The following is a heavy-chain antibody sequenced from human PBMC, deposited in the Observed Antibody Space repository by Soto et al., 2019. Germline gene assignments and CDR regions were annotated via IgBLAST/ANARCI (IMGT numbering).Heavy chain of an antibody. J-gene: IGHJ6*02. CDR3: AREMDLREGTVVSMDV. CDR1: GFTFSSYA. Sequence: GGSLRLSCAASGFTFSSYAMHWVRQAPGKGLEWVAVISYDGSNKYYADSVKGRFTISRDNSKNTPYLQMNSLRAEDTAVYYCAREMDLREGTVVSMDVWGQGTTVTVSS. CDR2: ISYDGSNK. D-gene: IGHD4-17*01. V-gene: IGHV3-30-3*01.